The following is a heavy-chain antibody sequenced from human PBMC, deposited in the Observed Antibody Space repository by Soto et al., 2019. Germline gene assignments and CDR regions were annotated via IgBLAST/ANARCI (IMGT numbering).Heavy chain of an antibody. CDR2: IKREAREK. D-gene: IGHD6-25*01. J-gene: IGHJ6*02. CDR1: GFTFGNYW. Sequence: PGGSLRLSCAASGFTFGNYWMSWVRQAPGKGLEWLATIKREAREKKYVDSVKGRFTMSRDNAKNSLYLQMDSLRAEDTAVYYCARVQRGYYYDYALDVWGQGTTVTVSS. V-gene: IGHV3-7*03. CDR3: ARVQRGYYYDYALDV.